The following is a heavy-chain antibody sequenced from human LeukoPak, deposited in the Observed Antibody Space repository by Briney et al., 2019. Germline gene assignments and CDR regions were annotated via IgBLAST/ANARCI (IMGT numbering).Heavy chain of an antibody. CDR1: GGSISGGGYY. CDR3: ARDIRENWSSYYYYYGVDV. V-gene: IGHV4-31*03. Sequence: SETLSLTCTVSGGSISGGGYYWSWIRQHPGKGLEWIGYIYYSGSTYYNPSLKSRVTISVDTSKNQFSLKLSSVTAADTAVYYCARDIRENWSSYYYYYGVDVWGQGTTVTVSS. CDR2: IYYSGST. J-gene: IGHJ6*02. D-gene: IGHD1-1*01.